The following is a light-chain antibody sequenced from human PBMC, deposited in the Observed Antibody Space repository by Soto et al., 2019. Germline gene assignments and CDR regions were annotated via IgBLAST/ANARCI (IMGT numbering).Light chain of an antibody. J-gene: IGKJ4*01. CDR1: QSISSW. Sequence: DIQMTQSPSSLSASAGDRVTITCRASQSISSWLAWYQQKPGKAPKLLIHAASTLQTGVPSSFSGSGSGTDFTLTINSLQPEDFATYYCQQSYRTPLTFGGGTKVDIK. CDR3: QQSYRTPLT. CDR2: AAS. V-gene: IGKV1-39*01.